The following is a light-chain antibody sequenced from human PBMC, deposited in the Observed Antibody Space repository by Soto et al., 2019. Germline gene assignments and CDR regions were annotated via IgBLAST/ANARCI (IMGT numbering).Light chain of an antibody. J-gene: IGKJ4*01. CDR1: QGVSSSY. Sequence: EIVLTQSPGTLSLSPGERATLSCRASQGVSSSYLAWYQQKPGQPPRLLIYGASSRATGIPDRFSGSGSGTDFTLTMTRLETEDVAVYYCQHYRTSFGGGTKVKVK. V-gene: IGKV3-20*01. CDR3: QHYRTS. CDR2: GAS.